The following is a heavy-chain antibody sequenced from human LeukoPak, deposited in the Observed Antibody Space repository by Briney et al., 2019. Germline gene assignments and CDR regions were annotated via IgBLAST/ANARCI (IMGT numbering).Heavy chain of an antibody. CDR2: INHSGST. Sequence: SETLSLTCAVYGGSFSGYYWSWIRQPPGKGLEWIGEINHSGSTNYNPSLKSRVTISVDTSKNQFSLKLSSVTAADTAVYYCARDCSGGSCYFAFDIWGQGTMVTVS. V-gene: IGHV4-34*01. CDR3: ARDCSGGSCYFAFDI. J-gene: IGHJ3*02. D-gene: IGHD2-15*01. CDR1: GGSFSGYY.